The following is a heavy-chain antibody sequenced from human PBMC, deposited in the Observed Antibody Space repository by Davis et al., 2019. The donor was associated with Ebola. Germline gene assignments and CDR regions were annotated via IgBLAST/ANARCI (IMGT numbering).Heavy chain of an antibody. V-gene: IGHV4-34*01. J-gene: IGHJ4*02. CDR1: GGSFSGYY. Sequence: MPGGSLRLSCAVYGGSFSGYYWSWIRQPPGKGLEWIGEINHSGSTNYNPSLKSRVTTSVDTSKNQFSLKLSSVTAADTAVYYCAIPYCSSTTCSLDYWGQGTLVTVSS. D-gene: IGHD2-2*01. CDR3: AIPYCSSTTCSLDY. CDR2: INHSGST.